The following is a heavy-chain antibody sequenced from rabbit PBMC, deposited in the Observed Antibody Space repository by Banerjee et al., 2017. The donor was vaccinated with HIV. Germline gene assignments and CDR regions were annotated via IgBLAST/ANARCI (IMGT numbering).Heavy chain of an antibody. D-gene: IGHD4-1*01. Sequence: QEQLKESGGGLVQPGGSLKLSCKASEFDFSIYAITWVRQAPGKGLEYIGYITYAGSAYYASWVNGRFTISRENTQNTLYLQLNSLTAADTATYFCARDLAGVVGWNLNLWGQGTLVTVS. CDR2: ITYAGSA. V-gene: IGHV1S29*01. J-gene: IGHJ4*01. CDR1: EFDFSIYA. CDR3: ARDLAGVVGWNLNL.